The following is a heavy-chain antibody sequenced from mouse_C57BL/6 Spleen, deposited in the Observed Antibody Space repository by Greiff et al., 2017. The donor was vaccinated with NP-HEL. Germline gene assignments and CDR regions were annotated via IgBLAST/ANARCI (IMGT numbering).Heavy chain of an antibody. CDR2: IWSGGST. J-gene: IGHJ2*01. V-gene: IGHV2-2*01. CDR1: GFSLTSYG. D-gene: IGHD1-1*01. CDR3: ARGYYGSSALFDY. Sequence: QVQLQQSGPGLVQPSQSLSITCTVSGFSLTSYGVHWVRQSPGKGLEWLGVIWSGGSTDYNAAFISRLSISKDNSKSQVFFKMNSLQADDTAIYYCARGYYGSSALFDYWGQGTTLTVSS.